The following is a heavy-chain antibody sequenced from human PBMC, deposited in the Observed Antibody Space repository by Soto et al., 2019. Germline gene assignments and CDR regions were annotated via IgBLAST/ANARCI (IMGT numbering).Heavy chain of an antibody. J-gene: IGHJ4*02. CDR3: ARNPLGAAAAGDFDY. Sequence: ASETLSLTWTVSGGSVSSVSYYWSWIRQPPGKGLEWIGYIYYSGSTNYNPSLKSRVTISVDTSKNQFSLKLSSVTAADTAVYYCARNPLGAAAAGDFDYWGQGTLVTVSS. V-gene: IGHV4-61*01. CDR1: GGSVSSVSYY. D-gene: IGHD6-13*01. CDR2: IYYSGST.